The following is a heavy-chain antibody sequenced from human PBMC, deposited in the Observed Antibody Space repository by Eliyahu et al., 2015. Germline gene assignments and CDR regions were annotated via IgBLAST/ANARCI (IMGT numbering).Heavy chain of an antibody. CDR1: GFTVSSNY. Sequence: EVQLVESXGGXXXPGGSLXLSCAASGFTVSSNYIXWVRQXPGKGLEWVSVIYSGGSTYYADSVKGRFTISRDNSKNTLYLQMNSLRAEDTAVYYCARGQGEWGQGTLVTVSS. J-gene: IGHJ4*02. CDR3: ARGQGE. V-gene: IGHV3-53*01. CDR2: IYSGGST.